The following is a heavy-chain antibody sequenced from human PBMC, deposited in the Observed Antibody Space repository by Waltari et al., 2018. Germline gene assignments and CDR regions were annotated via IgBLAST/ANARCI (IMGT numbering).Heavy chain of an antibody. CDR3: ARRGEDSSGYYGGTFDY. J-gene: IGHJ4*02. D-gene: IGHD3-22*01. CDR1: GGSFSGYY. Sequence: QVQLQQWGAGLLKPSETLSLTCAVYGGSFSGYYWSWIRQPPGKGLEWIGEINHSGSTNYHPSLKSRVTISVDTSKNQFSLKLSSVTAADTAVYYCARRGEDSSGYYGGTFDYWGQGTLVTVSS. V-gene: IGHV4-34*01. CDR2: INHSGST.